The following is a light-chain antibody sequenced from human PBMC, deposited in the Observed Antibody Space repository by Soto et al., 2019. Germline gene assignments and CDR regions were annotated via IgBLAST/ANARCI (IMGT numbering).Light chain of an antibody. Sequence: QSVLTQPASVSGSPGQSITISCTGTSSDVGGYNYVSWYQQHPGKAPKLMIYEVSNRPSGVSNRFSGSKSGNTASLTSSGLQAEDEADYYCSSYTSSSTLYVFGTGTKVT. CDR3: SSYTSSSTLYV. V-gene: IGLV2-14*01. CDR2: EVS. CDR1: SSDVGGYNY. J-gene: IGLJ1*01.